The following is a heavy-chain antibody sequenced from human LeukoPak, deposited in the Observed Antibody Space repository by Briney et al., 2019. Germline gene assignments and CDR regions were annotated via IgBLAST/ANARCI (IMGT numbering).Heavy chain of an antibody. Sequence: SETLSLTCTVSGDSISNYYWSWIRQPPGKGLEWIGSIYYGGSTYYNPSLKSRVTISVDTSKNQFSLKLSSVTAADTAVYYCARGTEQLSRLYYFGYWGQGTLVTVSS. V-gene: IGHV4-39*01. D-gene: IGHD6-6*01. CDR2: IYYGGST. CDR3: ARGTEQLSRLYYFGY. CDR1: GDSISNYY. J-gene: IGHJ4*02.